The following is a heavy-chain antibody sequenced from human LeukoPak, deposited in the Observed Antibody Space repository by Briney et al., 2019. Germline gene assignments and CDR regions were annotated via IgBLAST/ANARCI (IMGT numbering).Heavy chain of an antibody. CDR1: GGSISSYY. CDR3: ARDVASTPTTVTRKGYLLDYYMDV. D-gene: IGHD4-17*01. J-gene: IGHJ6*03. V-gene: IGHV4-4*07. CDR2: IYTSGST. Sequence: PSETLSLTCTVSGGSISSYYWSWIRQPAGKGLEWIGRIYTSGSTNYNPSLKSRVTMSVDTSKNQFSLKLSSVTAADTAVYYCARDVASTPTTVTRKGYLLDYYMDVWGKGTTVTISS.